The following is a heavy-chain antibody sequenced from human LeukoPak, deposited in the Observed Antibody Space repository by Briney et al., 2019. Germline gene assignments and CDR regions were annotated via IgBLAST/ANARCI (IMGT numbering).Heavy chain of an antibody. D-gene: IGHD2-2*02. V-gene: IGHV3-7*01. CDR2: MKRDGSEV. CDR3: ARYTEYYFDY. J-gene: IGHJ4*02. CDR1: GFTFSTYW. Sequence: GGSLRLSCAASGFTFSTYWMTWFRQPPGKGLEWVANMKRDGSEVYYANSVKGHFTISRDNAKNSLYLQMNSLRAEDTAVYYCARYTEYYFDYWGQGTLVTVSS.